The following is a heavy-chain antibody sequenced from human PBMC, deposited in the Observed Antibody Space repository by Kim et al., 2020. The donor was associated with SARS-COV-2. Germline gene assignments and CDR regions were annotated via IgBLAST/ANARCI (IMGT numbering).Heavy chain of an antibody. V-gene: IGHV4-34*01. CDR3: ARWFVGFTFDY. Sequence: SETLSLTCAVYGGSFSGYYWSWIRQPPGKGLEWIGEINHSGSTNYNPSLKSRVTISVDTSKNQFSLKLSSVTAADTAVYYCARWFVGFTFDYWGQGTLVT. CDR2: INHSGST. D-gene: IGHD2-15*01. CDR1: GGSFSGYY. J-gene: IGHJ4*02.